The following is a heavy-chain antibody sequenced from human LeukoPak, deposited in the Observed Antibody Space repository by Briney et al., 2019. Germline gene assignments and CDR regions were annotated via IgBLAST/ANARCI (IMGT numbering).Heavy chain of an antibody. D-gene: IGHD3-3*01. V-gene: IGHV1-2*02. Sequence: ASVKVSCKASGYTFTSYYMHWVRQAPGQGLEWMGWINPNSGGTNYAQKFQGRVTMTRDTSISTAYMELSRLRSDDTAVYYCASEVTIFGVNWFDPWGQGTLVTVSS. CDR2: INPNSGGT. CDR3: ASEVTIFGVNWFDP. J-gene: IGHJ5*02. CDR1: GYTFTSYY.